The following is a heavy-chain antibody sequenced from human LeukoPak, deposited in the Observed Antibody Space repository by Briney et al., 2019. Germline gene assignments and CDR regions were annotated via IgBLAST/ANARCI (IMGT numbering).Heavy chain of an antibody. D-gene: IGHD1-26*01. CDR3: ARDPPTYSGSYRGCFDN. CDR1: GFTFSSYW. Sequence: GGSLRLSCAASGFTFSSYWMSWVRQAPGQGLEWVANIKQDGSEKYYVDSVKGRFTISRDNAKNSLYLQMNSLRAEDTAVYYCARDPPTYSGSYRGCFDNWGQGTLVTVSS. J-gene: IGHJ4*02. V-gene: IGHV3-7*04. CDR2: IKQDGSEK.